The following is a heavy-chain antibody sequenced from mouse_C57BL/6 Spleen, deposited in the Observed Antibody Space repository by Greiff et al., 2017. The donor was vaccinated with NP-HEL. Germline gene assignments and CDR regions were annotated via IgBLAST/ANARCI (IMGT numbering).Heavy chain of an antibody. J-gene: IGHJ3*01. CDR1: GYTFTSYG. D-gene: IGHD3-2*02. CDR2: IYPRSGNT. Sequence: QVQPQQSGAELARPGASVKLSCKASGYTFTSYGISWVKQRTGQGLEWIGEIYPRSGNTYYNEKFKGKATLTADKSSSTAYMELRSLTSEDSAVYFCARDSSGYLAYWGQGTLVTVSA. V-gene: IGHV1-81*01. CDR3: ARDSSGYLAY.